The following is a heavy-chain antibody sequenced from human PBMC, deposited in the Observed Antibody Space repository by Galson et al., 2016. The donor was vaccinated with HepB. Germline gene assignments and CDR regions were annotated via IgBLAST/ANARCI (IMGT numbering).Heavy chain of an antibody. D-gene: IGHD3-10*01. CDR1: GGTFSSSA. V-gene: IGHV1-69*13. J-gene: IGHJ4*02. CDR3: GRGFGEPQVFHY. CDR2: IIPIFGTP. Sequence: SVKVSCKASGGTFSSSAVNWVRQAPGQGLEWMGGIIPIFGTPDYAQKFKGRVTITADESTSTAYMELNSLRSEDTAVYYCGRGFGEPQVFHYWGQGTLVTVSS.